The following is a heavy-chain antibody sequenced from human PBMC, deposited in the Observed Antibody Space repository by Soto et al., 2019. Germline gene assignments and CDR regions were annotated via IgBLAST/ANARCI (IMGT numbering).Heavy chain of an antibody. Sequence: QLQLQESGPGLVKSSESLSLTCTVSGGSIRSSDYFWGWIRQSPGKGLEWIGSINYSGSTYHNLSLKSRVIMAVDTSKNHVSLTLSSVTAADTAIYYCARHAYSDYSLTWFDPWGQGILVTVSS. J-gene: IGHJ5*02. D-gene: IGHD4-17*01. CDR1: GGSIRSSDYF. CDR3: ARHAYSDYSLTWFDP. CDR2: INYSGST. V-gene: IGHV4-39*01.